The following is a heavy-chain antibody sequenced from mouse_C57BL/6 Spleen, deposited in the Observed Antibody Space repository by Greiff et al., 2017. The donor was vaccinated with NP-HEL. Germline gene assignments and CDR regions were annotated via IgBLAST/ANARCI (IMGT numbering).Heavy chain of an antibody. J-gene: IGHJ4*01. D-gene: IGHD2-13*01. CDR2: IYPGDGDT. Sequence: QVQLQQSGPELVKPGASVKISCKASGYAFSSSWMNWVKQRPGKGLEWIGRIYPGDGDTNYNGKFKGKATLTADKSSSTAYMQLSSLTSEDSAVYFCARSGIYYGVYAMDYWGQGTSVTVSS. V-gene: IGHV1-82*01. CDR1: GYAFSSSW. CDR3: ARSGIYYGVYAMDY.